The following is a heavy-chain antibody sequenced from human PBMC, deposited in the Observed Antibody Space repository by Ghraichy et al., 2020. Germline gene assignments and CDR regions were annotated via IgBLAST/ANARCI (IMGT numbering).Heavy chain of an antibody. Sequence: SETLSLTCTVSGGSISSYYWSWIRQPPGKGLEWIGYIYYSGSTNYNPSLKSRVTISVDTSKNQFSLKLSSVTAADTAVYYCARGGGYCSSTSCYWPGANWFDPWCQGTLVTVSS. D-gene: IGHD2-2*01. J-gene: IGHJ5*02. CDR3: ARGGGYCSSTSCYWPGANWFDP. CDR2: IYYSGST. V-gene: IGHV4-59*01. CDR1: GGSISSYY.